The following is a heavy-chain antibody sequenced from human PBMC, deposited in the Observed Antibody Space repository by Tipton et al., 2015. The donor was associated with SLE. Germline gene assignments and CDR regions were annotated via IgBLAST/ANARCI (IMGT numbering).Heavy chain of an antibody. CDR1: GGSFSGYY. CDR2: INHSGST. V-gene: IGHV4-34*01. J-gene: IGHJ4*02. Sequence: TLSLTCAVYGGSFSGYYWSWIRQPPGKGLEWIGEINHSGSTNYNPSLKSRVTISVDTSKNQFSLKLSSVTAADTAVYYCAGGSQLGTFDYWGQGTLVTVSS. D-gene: IGHD6-13*01. CDR3: AGGSQLGTFDY.